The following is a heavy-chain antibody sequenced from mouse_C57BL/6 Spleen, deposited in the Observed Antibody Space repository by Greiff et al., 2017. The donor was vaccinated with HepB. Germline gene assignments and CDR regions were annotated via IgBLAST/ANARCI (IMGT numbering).Heavy chain of an antibody. CDR3: AREGYYYGSSYGFAY. J-gene: IGHJ3*01. D-gene: IGHD1-1*01. CDR1: GYTFTDYN. Sequence: VQLKESGPELVKPGASVKIPCKASGYTFTDYNMDWVKQSHGKSLEWIGDINPNNGGTIYNQKFKGKATLTVDKSSSTAYMELRSLTSEDTAVYYCAREGYYYGSSYGFAYWGQGTLVTVSA. CDR2: INPNNGGT. V-gene: IGHV1-18*01.